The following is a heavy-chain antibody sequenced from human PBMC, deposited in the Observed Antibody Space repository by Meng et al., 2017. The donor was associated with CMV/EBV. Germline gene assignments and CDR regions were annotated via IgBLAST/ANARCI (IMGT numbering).Heavy chain of an antibody. CDR3: ARGGAYCGGDCYSFAFDI. CDR2: INPNSGGT. J-gene: IGHJ3*02. CDR1: GYTFTGYY. V-gene: IGHV1-2*02. Sequence: ASVKVSCKASGYTFTGYYMHWVRQAPGQGLEWMGWINPNSGGTNYAQKFQGRVTMTRDTSISTAYMELSRLRSDDTTVYYCARGGAYCGGDCYSFAFDIWGQGTTVTVSS. D-gene: IGHD2-21*01.